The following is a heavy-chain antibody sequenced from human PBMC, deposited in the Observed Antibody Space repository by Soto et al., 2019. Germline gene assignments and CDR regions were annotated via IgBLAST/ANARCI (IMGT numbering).Heavy chain of an antibody. J-gene: IGHJ4*02. CDR3: VRGRDSGLYFFDS. Sequence: GGSLRLSCAASGFTFGIYDMHWVRQATGKGLEWVSTINTAGDTYSPGSVKGRFTISRENAKNSLYLQMNSLRVDDTAVYFCVRGRDSGLYFFDSWGQGTLVIVSS. CDR2: INTAGDT. V-gene: IGHV3-13*01. CDR1: GFTFGIYD. D-gene: IGHD3-9*01.